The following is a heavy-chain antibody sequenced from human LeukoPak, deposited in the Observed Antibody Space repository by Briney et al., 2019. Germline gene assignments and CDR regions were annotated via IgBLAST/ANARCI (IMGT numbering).Heavy chain of an antibody. D-gene: IGHD4-23*01. CDR3: AKEKTTVVTPGLDY. CDR2: ISGSGGTT. Sequence: PGGSLRLSCAASGFTFSSYAMSWVRQAPGKGLEWVSDISGSGGTTYYADSVKGRFTISRDNSKNTLYLQMNSLRAEDTAVYYCAKEKTTVVTPGLDYWGQGTLVTVSS. CDR1: GFTFSSYA. J-gene: IGHJ4*02. V-gene: IGHV3-23*01.